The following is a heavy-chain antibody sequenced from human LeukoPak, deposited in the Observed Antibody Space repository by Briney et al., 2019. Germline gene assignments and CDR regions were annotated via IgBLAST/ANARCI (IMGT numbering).Heavy chain of an antibody. CDR2: IYYSGIT. Sequence: SETLSLTCTVSGASISGSSHYFWGWIRQTPGKGLEWIGSIYYSGITYYTPSLKSRLTISVDTSKNQFSLKLSSVTAADTAVYYCARESITIFGVETKSWYWGQGTLVTVSS. D-gene: IGHD3-3*01. J-gene: IGHJ4*02. CDR1: GASISGSSHYF. V-gene: IGHV4-39*07. CDR3: ARESITIFGVETKSWY.